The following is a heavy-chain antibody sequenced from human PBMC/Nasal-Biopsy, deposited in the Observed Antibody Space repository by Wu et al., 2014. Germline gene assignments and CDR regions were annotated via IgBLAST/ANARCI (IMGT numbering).Heavy chain of an antibody. CDR3: ARQPAGFWFDY. D-gene: IGHD2-15*01. J-gene: IGHJ4*02. V-gene: IGHV4-39*01. CDR1: GGSISSNTVY. CDR2: IHYSGTS. Sequence: TLSLTCTISGGSISSNTVYWAWIRQPPGKGLEWIGSIHYSGTSFYNASLESRLTLSVDTSKNQIALRVNSVTAADTAFYYCARQPAGFWFDYWGQGVLVAVSP.